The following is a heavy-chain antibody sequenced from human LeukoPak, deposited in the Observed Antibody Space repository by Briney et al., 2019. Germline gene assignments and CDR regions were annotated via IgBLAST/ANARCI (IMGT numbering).Heavy chain of an antibody. J-gene: IGHJ4*02. CDR3: TRQPPRRHYWSGYSDY. CDR1: GGSITRSNYY. Sequence: SETLSLTCTVSGGSITRSNYYWGWIRQPPGKGLEWIGSIYNTGSTYYNPSLKSRVSISVDPSKKQFSLKVNSVTAADTAVYYCTRQPPRRHYWSGYSDYWGQGTLVTVSS. CDR2: IYNTGST. D-gene: IGHD3-3*02. V-gene: IGHV4-39*01.